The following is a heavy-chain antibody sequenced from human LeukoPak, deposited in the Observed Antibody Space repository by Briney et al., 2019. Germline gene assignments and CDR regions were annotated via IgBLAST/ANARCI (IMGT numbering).Heavy chain of an antibody. CDR3: AKEGAAPGPDFDY. D-gene: IGHD6-13*01. CDR1: GASIGNYY. Sequence: SETLSLTCTVSGASIGNYYWSWIRQPAGKGLEWIGRIVPSGSTNYNPSLKSRVTMSVGTSKNQFSLKLNSVTAADTAVYYCAKEGAAPGPDFDYWGQGTLVIVSS. CDR2: IVPSGST. J-gene: IGHJ4*02. V-gene: IGHV4-4*07.